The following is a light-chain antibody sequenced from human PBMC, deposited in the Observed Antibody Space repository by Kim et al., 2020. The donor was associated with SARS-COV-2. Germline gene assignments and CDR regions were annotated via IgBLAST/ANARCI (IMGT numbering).Light chain of an antibody. V-gene: IGLV7-43*01. CDR2: DTN. CDR3: LLYFGGARV. J-gene: IGLJ3*02. Sequence: PEGTVTLTCASRTGAVTNDFYSNWFQQKPGQAPWALIYDTNKKHAWTPARFSGSLLGGKAALTLSGVQPEDEAEYYCLLYFGGARVFGGGTQLTVL. CDR1: TGAVTNDFY.